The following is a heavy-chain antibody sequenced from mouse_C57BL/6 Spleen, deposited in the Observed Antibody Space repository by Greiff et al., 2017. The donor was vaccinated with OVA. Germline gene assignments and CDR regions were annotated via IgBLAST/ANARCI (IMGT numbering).Heavy chain of an antibody. CDR3: AGSGLDAMDY. V-gene: IGHV1-55*01. CDR1: GYTFTSYW. D-gene: IGHD2-13*01. J-gene: IGHJ4*01. Sequence: VQLQQPGAELVKPGASVKLSCTASGYTFTSYWITWVKQRPGQGLEWIGDIYPGSGSTNYNEKFKSKATLTVDTSSSTAYMQLSSLTSEDAAVYYCAGSGLDAMDYWGQGTSVTVSS. CDR2: IYPGSGST.